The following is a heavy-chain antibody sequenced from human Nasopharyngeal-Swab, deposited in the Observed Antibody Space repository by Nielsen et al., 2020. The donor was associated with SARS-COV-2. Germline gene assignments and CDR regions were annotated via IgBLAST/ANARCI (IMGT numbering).Heavy chain of an antibody. V-gene: IGHV1-24*01. CDR3: ATSSPSCSGGSCYSSWFDP. CDR2: FDPEDGET. J-gene: IGHJ5*02. CDR1: GYTLTELS. Sequence: ASVKVSCKVSGYTLTELSMHWVRQAPGKGLEWMGGFDPEDGETIYAQKFQGRVTMTEDTSTDNAYMELSSLRSEDTAMYYCATSSPSCSGGSCYSSWFDPWGQGTLVTVSS. D-gene: IGHD2-15*01.